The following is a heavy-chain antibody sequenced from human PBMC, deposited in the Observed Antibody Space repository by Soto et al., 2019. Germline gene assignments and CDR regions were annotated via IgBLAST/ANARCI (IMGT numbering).Heavy chain of an antibody. V-gene: IGHV1-2*02. CDR3: ARDGGVAAIYGMDV. CDR1: GYNFGDYY. Sequence: QVQLVQSGAEVKKPGASVKVSCKASGYNFGDYYIHWVRRAPGQGPQWMGWISPNSGVTKFAENFRGRVSMTSDTSRNTAYLELMRLKSDDTATYYCARDGGVAAIYGMDVWGQGTTVLVSS. J-gene: IGHJ6*02. CDR2: ISPNSGVT. D-gene: IGHD2-15*01.